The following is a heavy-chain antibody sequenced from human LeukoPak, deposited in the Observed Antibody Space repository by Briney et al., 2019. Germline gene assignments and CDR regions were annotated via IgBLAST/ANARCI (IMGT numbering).Heavy chain of an antibody. CDR3: ARLTFYYDGSGYYFDY. J-gene: IGHJ4*02. V-gene: IGHV4-39*01. CDR2: ISHTGST. Sequence: SETLSLTCTVPGGSFSSTSYYWAWIRQPPGKGLEWIGSISHTGSTYYNPSLKSRVTISVDTSKNQFSLRLSSATAADTAVHYCARLTFYYDGSGYYFDYWGQGTLVTVSS. D-gene: IGHD3-22*01. CDR1: GGSFSSTSYY.